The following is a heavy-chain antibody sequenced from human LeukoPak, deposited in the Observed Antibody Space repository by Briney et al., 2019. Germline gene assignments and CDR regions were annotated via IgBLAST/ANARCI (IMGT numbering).Heavy chain of an antibody. CDR1: GFTFSSYA. J-gene: IGHJ4*02. CDR2: ISYDGSNK. CDR3: AKGDEKIYSYGSLFDY. Sequence: PGGSLRLSCAASGFTFSSYAMHWVRQVPAKGLEWVAVISYDGSNKYYADSVKGRFTISRDNSKNTLYLQMNSLRAEDTAVYYCAKGDEKIYSYGSLFDYWGQGTLVTVSS. V-gene: IGHV3-30*04. D-gene: IGHD5-18*01.